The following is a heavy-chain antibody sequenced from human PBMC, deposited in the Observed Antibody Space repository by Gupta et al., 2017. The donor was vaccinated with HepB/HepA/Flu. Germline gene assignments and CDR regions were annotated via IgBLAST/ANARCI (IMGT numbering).Heavy chain of an antibody. CDR1: GFTFSSYA. CDR3: AKKIAPVVAATLLDYYYYYGMDV. Sequence: EVQLLESGGGLVQPGGSLRLSCAASGFTFSSYAMSWVRQAPGKGLEWVSAISGSGGSTYYADSVKGRFTISRDNSKNTLYLQMNSLRAEDTAVYYCAKKIAPVVAATLLDYYYYYGMDVWGQGTTVTVSS. CDR2: ISGSGGST. V-gene: IGHV3-23*01. D-gene: IGHD2-15*01. J-gene: IGHJ6*02.